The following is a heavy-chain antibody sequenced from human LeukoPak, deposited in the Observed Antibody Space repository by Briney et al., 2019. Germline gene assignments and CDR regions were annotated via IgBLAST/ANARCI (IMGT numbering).Heavy chain of an antibody. D-gene: IGHD7-27*01. CDR1: GFTFSSSS. J-gene: IGHJ4*02. V-gene: IGHV3-21*04. Sequence: GGSLRLSCAASGFTFSSSSMNWVRQAPGKGLEWVSSISSSSSYIYYADSVKGRFTISRDNAKNSLSLQMNSLRAEDTAVYYCAKSPTGESDYWGQGTLVTVSS. CDR3: AKSPTGESDY. CDR2: ISSSSSYI.